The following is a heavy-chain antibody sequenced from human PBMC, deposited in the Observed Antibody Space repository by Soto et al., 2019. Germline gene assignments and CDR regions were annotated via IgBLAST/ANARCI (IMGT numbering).Heavy chain of an antibody. CDR1: GFTFSSYG. Sequence: QVQLVESGGGVVQPGRSLRLSCAASGFTFSSYGMHWVRQAPGKGLEWVAVISYDGSNKYYADSVKGRFTISRDNSKNTLYLQMNSLRAEDTAVYYCAKDIAAVGYWGQGTLVTVSS. CDR3: AKDIAAVGY. D-gene: IGHD6-6*01. CDR2: ISYDGSNK. V-gene: IGHV3-30*18. J-gene: IGHJ4*02.